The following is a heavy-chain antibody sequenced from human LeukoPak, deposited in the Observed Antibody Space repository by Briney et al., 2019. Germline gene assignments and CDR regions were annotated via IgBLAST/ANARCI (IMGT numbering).Heavy chain of an antibody. Sequence: GALRLSCAASGFTFSSYAMSWVRQAPGKGLEWVSHISSSGTIIYYADSVKGRFTISRDNAKNSLYLQMNSLRAEDTAVYYCARAMTSWGQGTLVTVSS. CDR1: GFTFSSYA. CDR3: ARAMTS. V-gene: IGHV3-48*04. CDR2: ISSSGTII. J-gene: IGHJ4*02. D-gene: IGHD4-11*01.